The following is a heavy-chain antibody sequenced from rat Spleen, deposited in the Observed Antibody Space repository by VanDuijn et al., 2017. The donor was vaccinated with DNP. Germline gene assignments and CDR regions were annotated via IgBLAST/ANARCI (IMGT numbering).Heavy chain of an antibody. Sequence: EVQLMESGGDLVQPGKSLKLSCVASGFTFSYYWMTWVRQVPGKGLEWLASITSNGGATYYLDSVKGRFTISRDNAENILYLQMQSLRSEDTAIYYCARRGYNNAWYFDFWGPGTMVTVSS. D-gene: IGHD1-10*01. J-gene: IGHJ1*01. CDR1: GFTFSYYW. CDR3: ARRGYNNAWYFDF. CDR2: ITSNGGAT. V-gene: IGHV5-31*01.